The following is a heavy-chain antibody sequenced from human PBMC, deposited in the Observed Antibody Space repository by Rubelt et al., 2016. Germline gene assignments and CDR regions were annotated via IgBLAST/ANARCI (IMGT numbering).Heavy chain of an antibody. D-gene: IGHD5-12*01. CDR2: IIPILGIA. Sequence: CKASGGTFSSYAISWVRQAPGQGLEWMGRIIPILGIANYAQKFQGRVTMTTDTSTSTAYMELRSLRSDDTAVYYCARVVDSDSGYDLGWFDPWGQGTLVTVSS. CDR3: ARVVDSDSGYDLGWFDP. V-gene: IGHV1-69*04. CDR1: GGTFSSYA. J-gene: IGHJ5*02.